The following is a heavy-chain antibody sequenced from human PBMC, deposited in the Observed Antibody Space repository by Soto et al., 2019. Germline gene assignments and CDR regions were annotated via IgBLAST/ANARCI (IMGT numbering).Heavy chain of an antibody. Sequence: PSETLSLTCAVYGGSFSGYYWSWIRQPPGKGLEWIGEINHSGSTNYNPSLKSRVTISVDTSKNQFSLKLSSVTAADTAVYYCARGRITIFGVVSRVDRFDYWGQGTLVTVSS. CDR1: GGSFSGYY. D-gene: IGHD3-3*01. V-gene: IGHV4-34*01. CDR3: ARGRITIFGVVSRVDRFDY. J-gene: IGHJ4*02. CDR2: INHSGST.